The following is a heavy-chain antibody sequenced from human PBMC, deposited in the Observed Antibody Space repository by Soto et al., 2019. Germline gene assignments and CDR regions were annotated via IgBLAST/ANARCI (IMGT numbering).Heavy chain of an antibody. CDR3: AANYGGYVLVAFDI. V-gene: IGHV4-61*01. J-gene: IGHJ3*02. CDR2: IYYSGST. D-gene: IGHD4-17*01. Sequence: SETLSLTCTVSGGSVSSGSYYWSWIRQPPGKGLEWIGYIYYSGSTNYNPSLKSRVTIPLDTPKNQFSLKLTSLTAAATAAYYCAANYGGYVLVAFDIWGQGTMVTVSS. CDR1: GGSVSSGSYY.